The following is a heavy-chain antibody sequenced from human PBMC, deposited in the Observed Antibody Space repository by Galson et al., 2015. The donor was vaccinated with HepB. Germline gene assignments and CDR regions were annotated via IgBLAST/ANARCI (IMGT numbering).Heavy chain of an antibody. CDR1: GGSISTSNW. Sequence: SETLSLTCAVSGGSISTSNWWSWVRQPPGKGLEWIGEIYHSGRTNYNPSLKSRVTISVDKSKNQFSLKLSSVTAADTAVYYCARDNTAYYYHGSGNYWDWGQGTLVTVSS. CDR3: ARDNTAYYYHGSGNYWD. D-gene: IGHD3-10*01. J-gene: IGHJ4*02. V-gene: IGHV4-4*02. CDR2: IYHSGRT.